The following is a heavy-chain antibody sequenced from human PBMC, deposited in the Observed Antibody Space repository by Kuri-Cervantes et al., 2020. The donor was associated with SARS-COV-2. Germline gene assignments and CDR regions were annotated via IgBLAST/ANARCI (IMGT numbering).Heavy chain of an antibody. J-gene: IGHJ6*03. CDR3: ASGYSSGSHYYYYYMDV. CDR2: INPNSGGT. D-gene: IGHD6-19*01. Sequence: ASVKVSCKASGYTFTGYYMHWVRQAPGQGLEWMGWINPNSGGTNYAQKFQGRVTMTRDTPISTAYMELSRLRSDDTAVYYCASGYSSGSHYYYYYMDVWGKGTTVTVSS. CDR1: GYTFTGYY. V-gene: IGHV1-2*02.